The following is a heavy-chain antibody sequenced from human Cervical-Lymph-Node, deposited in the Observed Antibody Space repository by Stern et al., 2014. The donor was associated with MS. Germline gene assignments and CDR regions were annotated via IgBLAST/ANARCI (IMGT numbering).Heavy chain of an antibody. J-gene: IGHJ4*02. Sequence: VQLVESGGGLVKPGGSLRLSCAASGFTFSDYYMSWIRQAPGKGLEWVSYISSSSSYTNYADSVKGRFTISRDNAKNSLYLQMNSLRAEDTAVYYCARDVDTAMGAIDYWGQGTLVTVSS. CDR3: ARDVDTAMGAIDY. V-gene: IGHV3-11*06. CDR2: ISSSSSYT. CDR1: GFTFSDYY. D-gene: IGHD5-18*01.